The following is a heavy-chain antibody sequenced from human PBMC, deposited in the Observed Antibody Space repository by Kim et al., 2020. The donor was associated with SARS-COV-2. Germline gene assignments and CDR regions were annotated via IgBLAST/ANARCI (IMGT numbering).Heavy chain of an antibody. V-gene: IGHV1-8*01. Sequence: KFQGRVTMTRNTSISTAYMELSSLRSEDTAVYYCARSPRYYYDSSGYNDYWGQGTLVTVSS. D-gene: IGHD3-22*01. J-gene: IGHJ4*02. CDR3: ARSPRYYYDSSGYNDY.